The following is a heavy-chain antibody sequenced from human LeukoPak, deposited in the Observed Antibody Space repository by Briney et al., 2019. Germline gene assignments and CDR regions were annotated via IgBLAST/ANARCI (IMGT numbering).Heavy chain of an antibody. Sequence: GGSLRLSCAASGFTFSSYGMSWVRQAPGKGLEWVSAISGRGGSTYYADSVKGRFTLSRDNAKNSLYLQMNSLRAEDTAVYYCARTGGSYPYYFEYWGQGTLVTVSS. V-gene: IGHV3-23*01. D-gene: IGHD1-26*01. CDR1: GFTFSSYG. J-gene: IGHJ4*02. CDR2: ISGRGGST. CDR3: ARTGGSYPYYFEY.